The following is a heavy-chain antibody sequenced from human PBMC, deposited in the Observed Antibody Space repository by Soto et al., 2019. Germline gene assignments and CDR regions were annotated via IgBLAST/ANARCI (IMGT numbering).Heavy chain of an antibody. CDR2: IKQDGSEK. D-gene: IGHD2-15*01. J-gene: IGHJ5*02. V-gene: IGHV3-7*03. CDR3: AQGAGLGYCSGGSCYSEPYNWFDP. Sequence: PGGSLRLSCAASGFTFSSYWMSWVRQAPGKGLEWVANIKQDGSEKYYVDSVKGRFTISRDNAKNSLYLQMNSLRAEDTDVYYCAQGAGLGYCSGGSCYSEPYNWFDPWGQGTLVTVSS. CDR1: GFTFSSYW.